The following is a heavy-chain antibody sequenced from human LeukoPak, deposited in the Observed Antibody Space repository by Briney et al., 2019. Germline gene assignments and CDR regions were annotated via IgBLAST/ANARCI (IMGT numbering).Heavy chain of an antibody. CDR1: GFTFSSYW. Sequence: GGSLRLSCAASGFTFSSYWMHWVRQAPGKGLVWVSRITTDGSGTTYADSVKGRFTISRDNAKNMLYLQMNNLRAEDTAVYYCASVSRWFDPWGQGTLVTVSS. CDR2: ITTDGSGT. V-gene: IGHV3-74*01. CDR3: ASVSRWFDP. J-gene: IGHJ5*02.